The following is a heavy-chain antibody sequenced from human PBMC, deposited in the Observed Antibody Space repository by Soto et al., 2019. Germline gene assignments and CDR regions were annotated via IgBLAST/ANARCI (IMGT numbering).Heavy chain of an antibody. Sequence: SETLSLTCAVSGGSISRSKWWSRVRQPPGKGLEWIGEIYQSGSTNYNPSLKSRVTISVDKSKNQFSLKLSSVTAADTAVYYFAIVITPYYYYCMDVWGQGTPVTVSS. CDR1: GGSISRSKW. V-gene: IGHV4-4*02. CDR2: IYQSGST. J-gene: IGHJ6*02. CDR3: AIVITPYYYYCMDV.